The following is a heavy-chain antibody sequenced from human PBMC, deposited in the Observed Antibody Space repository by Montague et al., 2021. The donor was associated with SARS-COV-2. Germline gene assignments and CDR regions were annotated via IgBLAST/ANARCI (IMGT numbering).Heavy chain of an antibody. J-gene: IGHJ4*02. Sequence: SETLSLTCTVSGGSISSFYWSWFWQPPGKGLELIGYISDCGSTNYNPSLTLRVTMSVDTSKNQFSLTVNSVTAADTAVYYCARHYSATLPAVYWGQGTLVTVSS. D-gene: IGHD2-15*01. V-gene: IGHV4-59*08. CDR2: ISDCGST. CDR1: GGSISSFY. CDR3: ARHYSATLPAVY.